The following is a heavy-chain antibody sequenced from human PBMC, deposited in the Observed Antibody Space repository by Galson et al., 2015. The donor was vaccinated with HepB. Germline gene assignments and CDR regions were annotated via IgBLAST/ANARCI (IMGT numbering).Heavy chain of an antibody. CDR3: AKIQRIEAAFSNCFDP. CDR1: GFTLSNYI. D-gene: IGHD6-13*01. CDR2: ISGSGGSK. J-gene: IGHJ5*02. Sequence: SLRLSCAASGFTLSNYIMSWVRQAPGKGLEWISGISGSGGSKCYADSVKGRFSISRDNSKNTLSLQMNSLRAEDTAVYYCAKIQRIEAAFSNCFDPWGQGTLVTVSS. V-gene: IGHV3-23*01.